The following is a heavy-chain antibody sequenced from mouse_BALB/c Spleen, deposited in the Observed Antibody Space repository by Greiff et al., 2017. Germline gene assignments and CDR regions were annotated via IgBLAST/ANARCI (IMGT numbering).Heavy chain of an antibody. Sequence: EVQLQQSGPGLVKPAQSLSLTCSVSGYTITSGYFWYWIRQFPGNKLEWMGYISYDGSNNYNPSLKNRSSITRDTSKNQLFLKLNSVTTEDTATYYGARDKYYGSSYGTMDYWGQGTSVTVSS. D-gene: IGHD1-1*01. V-gene: IGHV3-6*02. CDR3: ARDKYYGSSYGTMDY. CDR2: ISYDGSN. CDR1: GYTITSGYF. J-gene: IGHJ4*01.